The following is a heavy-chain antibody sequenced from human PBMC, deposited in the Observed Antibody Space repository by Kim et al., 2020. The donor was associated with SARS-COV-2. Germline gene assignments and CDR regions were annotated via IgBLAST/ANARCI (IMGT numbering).Heavy chain of an antibody. D-gene: IGHD6-13*01. CDR2: ISWNSGSI. J-gene: IGHJ5*02. V-gene: IGHV3-9*01. Sequence: GGSLRLSCAASGFTFGDYAMHWVRQAPGKGLEWVSGISWNSGSIGYADSVKGRFTISRDNAKNSLYLQMNSLRAEDTALYYCAKDMAPHSSSWRGGFDPWGQGTLVTVSS. CDR3: AKDMAPHSSSWRGGFDP. CDR1: GFTFGDYA.